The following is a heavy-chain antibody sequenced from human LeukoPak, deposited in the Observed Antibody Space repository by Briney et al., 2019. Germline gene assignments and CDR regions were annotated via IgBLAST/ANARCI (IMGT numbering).Heavy chain of an antibody. V-gene: IGHV1-46*01. CDR3: ARVLGAHRYGSIDH. J-gene: IGHJ4*02. CDR2: INPSSGST. Sequence: ASVKVFFKASGYTFTTYYMHWVRQAPGQGLEWMGIINPSSGSTSYAQKFQGRVTMTKDTSTSTVYMELSSLRSEDTAIYYCARVLGAHRYGSIDHWGQGTLVTVSS. CDR1: GYTFTTYY. D-gene: IGHD5-18*01.